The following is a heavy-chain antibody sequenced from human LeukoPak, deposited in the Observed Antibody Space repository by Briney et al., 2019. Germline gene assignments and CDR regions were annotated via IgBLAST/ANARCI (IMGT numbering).Heavy chain of an antibody. V-gene: IGHV3-30*04. CDR2: ISYDGSNK. D-gene: IGHD6-6*01. CDR3: ARAQLLTAARHLGDDY. J-gene: IGHJ4*02. CDR1: GFTFSSYA. Sequence: GGSLRLSCAASGFTFSSYAMHWVRQAPGKGLEWVAVISYDGSNKYYADSVKGRFTISRDNSKNTLYLQMNSLRAGDTAVYYCARAQLLTAARHLGDDYWGQGTLVTVSS.